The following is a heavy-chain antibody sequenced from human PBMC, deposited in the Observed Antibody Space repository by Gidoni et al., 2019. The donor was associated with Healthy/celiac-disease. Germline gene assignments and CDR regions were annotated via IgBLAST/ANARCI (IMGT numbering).Heavy chain of an antibody. Sequence: QVQLVESGGGLVKPGGSLRLSCAASGFTFSDYYMSWIRQAPGKGLEWVSYISSSSSYTNYADSVKGRFTISRDNAKNSLYLQMNSLRAEDTAVYYCARDIDSGSSESWGQGTLVTVSS. CDR2: ISSSSSYT. D-gene: IGHD6-6*01. J-gene: IGHJ4*02. V-gene: IGHV3-11*06. CDR3: ARDIDSGSSES. CDR1: GFTFSDYY.